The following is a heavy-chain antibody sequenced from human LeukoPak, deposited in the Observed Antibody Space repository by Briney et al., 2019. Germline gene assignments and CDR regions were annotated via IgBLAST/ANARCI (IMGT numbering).Heavy chain of an antibody. D-gene: IGHD6-13*01. CDR3: AKGSSSSMGYFDL. V-gene: IGHV3-7*01. J-gene: IGHJ2*01. CDR1: GFTFSSYW. CDR2: IKQDGSEK. Sequence: GGSLRLSCAASGFTFSSYWMTWVRQAPGKGLEWVANIKQDGSEKNYVDSVKGRFTISRDNSKNTLYLQMNSLRAEDTAVYYCAKGSSSSMGYFDLWGRGTLVTVSS.